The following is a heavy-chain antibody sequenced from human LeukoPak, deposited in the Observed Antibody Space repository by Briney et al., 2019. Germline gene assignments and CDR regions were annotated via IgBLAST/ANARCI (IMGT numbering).Heavy chain of an antibody. CDR1: GGTFSSYA. D-gene: IGHD3-10*01. V-gene: IGHV1-69*05. Sequence: ASVKVSCKASGGTFSSYAISWVRQAPGQGLEWMGGIIPIFGTANYAQKFQGRVTITTDESTSTAYMELSSLRSEDTAMYYCSTDIGYAASRSPMGWFDPWGQGTLVTVSS. J-gene: IGHJ5*02. CDR2: IIPIFGTA. CDR3: STDIGYAASRSPMGWFDP.